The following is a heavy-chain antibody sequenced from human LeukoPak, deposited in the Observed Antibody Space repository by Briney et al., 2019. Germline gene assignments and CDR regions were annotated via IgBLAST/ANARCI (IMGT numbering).Heavy chain of an antibody. CDR1: GFSFSDSV. J-gene: IGHJ4*02. CDR3: RGVQLWPDHDY. V-gene: IGHV3-30*04. Sequence: PGKSLRLSCVASGFSFSDSVIHWVRQAPGKGLEWVAVISHDVKTTYYADSAKGRFTISRDNSRNTVFLQMNSLRAEDTAVYYCRGVQLWPDHDYWGQGTLVTVSS. CDR2: ISHDVKTT. D-gene: IGHD5-18*01.